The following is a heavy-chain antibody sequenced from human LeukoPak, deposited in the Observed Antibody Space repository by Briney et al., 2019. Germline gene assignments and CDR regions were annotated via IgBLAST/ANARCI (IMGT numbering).Heavy chain of an antibody. CDR2: ISTDGSTT. V-gene: IGHV3-74*01. D-gene: IGHD6-13*01. CDR1: GFTFSSHL. CDR3: TKAHRALDSTSHYLYFDL. Sequence: GGSLRLSCEASGFTFSSHLMHWVRQAPGKGLVWVSRISTDGSTTIYADSVKGRFTISRDNAKNTLYLQMNSLRAEDTAVYHCTKAHRALDSTSHYLYFDLWGLGTLLTVSS. J-gene: IGHJ4*02.